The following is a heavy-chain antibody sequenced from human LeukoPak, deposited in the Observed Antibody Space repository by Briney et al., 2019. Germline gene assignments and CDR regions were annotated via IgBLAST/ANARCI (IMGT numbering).Heavy chain of an antibody. CDR2: ISSSSSYI. J-gene: IGHJ6*02. CDR3: ARAPRAVVVPAALWGYYYYGMDV. V-gene: IGHV3-21*01. D-gene: IGHD2-2*01. Sequence: GGSLRLSCAASGFTFSSYSVNWVRQAPGKGLEWVSSISSSSSYIYYADSVKGRFTISRDNAKNSLYLQMNSLRAEDTAVYYCARAPRAVVVPAALWGYYYYGMDVWGQGTTVTVSS. CDR1: GFTFSSYS.